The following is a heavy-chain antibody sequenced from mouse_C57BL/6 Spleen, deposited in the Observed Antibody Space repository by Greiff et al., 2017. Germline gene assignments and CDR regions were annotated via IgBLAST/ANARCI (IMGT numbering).Heavy chain of an antibody. Sequence: VQLQESGPELVKPGASVKISCKASGYAFSSSWMHWVKQRPGKGLEWIGRIYPGDGDTNYNGKFKGKATLTADKSSSTAYMQLSSLTYEDSAVYVCARRLGNGGYYFDYWGQGTTLTVSS. CDR2: IYPGDGDT. D-gene: IGHD4-1*01. CDR1: GYAFSSSW. V-gene: IGHV1-82*01. J-gene: IGHJ2*01. CDR3: ARRLGNGGYYFDY.